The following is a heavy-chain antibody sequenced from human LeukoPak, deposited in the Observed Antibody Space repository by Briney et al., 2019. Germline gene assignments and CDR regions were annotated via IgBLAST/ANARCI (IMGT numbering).Heavy chain of an antibody. CDR1: GYTFTGYY. Sequence: ASVKVSCKASGYTFTGYYMHWVRQAPGQGLEWMGWINPNSGDTNYAQKFQDRVTMTRDTSISTAFMEVSRLRFDGTALYYCARGSLRYFDYWGQGTLVTVSS. CDR2: INPNSGDT. V-gene: IGHV1-2*02. J-gene: IGHJ4*02. CDR3: ARGSLRYFDY. D-gene: IGHD3-10*01.